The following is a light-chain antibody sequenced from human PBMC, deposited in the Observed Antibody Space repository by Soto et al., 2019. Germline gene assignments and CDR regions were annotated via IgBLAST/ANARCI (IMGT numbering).Light chain of an antibody. CDR2: AES. Sequence: DIQLTQSPSFLSASGGDRVTITCRASQGISSYLAWYQQKPGKAPKLLIYAESTLQSGVPSRFSGSGSGTEFSLTISSLQPEDFATYYCQHRGTFGQGTRLEI. CDR3: QHRGT. CDR1: QGISSY. V-gene: IGKV1-9*01. J-gene: IGKJ5*01.